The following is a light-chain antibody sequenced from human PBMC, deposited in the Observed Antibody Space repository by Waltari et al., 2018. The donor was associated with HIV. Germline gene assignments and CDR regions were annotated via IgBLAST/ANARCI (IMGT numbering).Light chain of an antibody. Sequence: DIVMTQSPDSLTVSLGERATINCTSSRTVFYSSDNQNYLAWYLQRPGQSPKVLIFWASTRAFGVSDRFRGSGSGTHFSLTLSSLQADDVGIYYCQQYYTVPPTFGGGTKVEIK. J-gene: IGKJ4*01. V-gene: IGKV4-1*01. CDR3: QQYYTVPPT. CDR2: WAS. CDR1: RTVFYSSDNQNY.